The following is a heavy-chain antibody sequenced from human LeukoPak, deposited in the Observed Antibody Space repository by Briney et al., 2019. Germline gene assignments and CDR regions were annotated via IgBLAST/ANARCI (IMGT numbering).Heavy chain of an antibody. Sequence: GGSLRLSCAASGFTFSSYWMSWVRQAPGKGLEWVANIKQDGSEKYYVDSVKGRFTISRDNAKNSLYLQMNSLRAEDTAVYYCARVAGGVRYYYYMDVWGKGTTVTVSS. V-gene: IGHV3-7*04. J-gene: IGHJ6*03. CDR3: ARVAGGVRYYYYMDV. CDR1: GFTFSSYW. D-gene: IGHD3-16*01. CDR2: IKQDGSEK.